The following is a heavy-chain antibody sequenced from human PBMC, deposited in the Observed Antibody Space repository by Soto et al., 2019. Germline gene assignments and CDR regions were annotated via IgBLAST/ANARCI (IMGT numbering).Heavy chain of an antibody. CDR3: AKDGPRWSRGDCFPL. V-gene: IGHV3-23*01. D-gene: IGHD2-21*02. CDR1: GFTFSSYP. Sequence: WGSLRLSCAASGFTFSSYPMSWVRQAPGKGLEWVSGISGSGGITYYADSVKGRFTISRDNSKNTLYLQMNSLRAEDTAIYYCAKDGPRWSRGDCFPLWGKGNMVTVSA. J-gene: IGHJ1*01. CDR2: ISGSGGIT.